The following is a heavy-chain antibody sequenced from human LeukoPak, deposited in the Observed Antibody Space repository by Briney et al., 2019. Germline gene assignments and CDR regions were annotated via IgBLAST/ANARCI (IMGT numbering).Heavy chain of an antibody. D-gene: IGHD6-13*01. CDR2: IYPGDSDT. CDR3: ARVSLFSEQQLHDAFDI. V-gene: IGHV5-51*01. J-gene: IGHJ3*02. CDR1: GYSFTSYW. Sequence: GESLKISCKGSGYSFTSYWIGWVRQMPGKGLEWMGIIYPGDSDTRYSPSFQGQVTISADKSISTAYLQWSSLKASDTAMYYCARVSLFSEQQLHDAFDIWGQGTMVTVSS.